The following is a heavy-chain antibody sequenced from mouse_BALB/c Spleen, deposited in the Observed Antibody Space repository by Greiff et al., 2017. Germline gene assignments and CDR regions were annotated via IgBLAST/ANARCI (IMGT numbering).Heavy chain of an antibody. CDR3: NALGLLRYNY. D-gene: IGHD1-1*01. Sequence: VQLQQSGAELVRSGASVKLPCTASGFNIKDYYMHWVKQRPEQGLEWIGWIDPENGDTEYAPKFQGKATMTADTSSNTAYLQLSSLTSEDTAVYYCNALGLLRYNYWGQGTTLTVSS. J-gene: IGHJ2*01. V-gene: IGHV14-4*02. CDR2: IDPENGDT. CDR1: GFNIKDYY.